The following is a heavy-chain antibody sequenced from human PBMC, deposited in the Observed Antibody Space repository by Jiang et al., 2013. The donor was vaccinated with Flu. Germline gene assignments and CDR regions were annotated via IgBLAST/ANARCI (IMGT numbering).Heavy chain of an antibody. J-gene: IGHJ4*02. V-gene: IGHV1-3*01. Sequence: SGAEVKKPGASVKVSCKASGYTFTSYAMHWVRQAPGQRLEWMGWINAGNGNTKYSQKFQGRVTITRDTSASTAYMELSSLRSEDTAVYYCARGQSPNRAYCSGGSCSWPIEYWGQGTLVTVSS. CDR1: GYTFTSYA. CDR2: INAGNGNT. CDR3: ARGQSPNRAYCSGGSCSWPIEY. D-gene: IGHD2-15*01.